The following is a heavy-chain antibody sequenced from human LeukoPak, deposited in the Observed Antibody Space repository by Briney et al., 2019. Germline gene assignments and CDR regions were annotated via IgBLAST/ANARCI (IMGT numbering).Heavy chain of an antibody. V-gene: IGHV1-8*01. CDR2: MNPNSGNT. CDR3: ARDPGGWVLGTTIGYDYFDY. D-gene: IGHD1-1*01. CDR1: GFTFTSHD. J-gene: IGHJ4*02. Sequence: ASVKVSCKASGFTFTSHDYNWVRQATGQGLEWMGWMNPNSGNTGYAQKFQGRVTMTRDTSISTAYMELSSLSSDDTAVYYCARDPGGWVLGTTIGYDYFDYWGQGTLVTVSS.